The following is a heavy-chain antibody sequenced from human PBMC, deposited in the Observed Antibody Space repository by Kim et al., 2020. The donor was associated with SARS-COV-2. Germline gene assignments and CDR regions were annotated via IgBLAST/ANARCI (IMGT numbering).Heavy chain of an antibody. J-gene: IGHJ5*02. D-gene: IGHD6-13*01. Sequence: SETLSLTCAVYGGSFSGYYWSWIRQPPGKGLEWIGEINHSGSTNYNPSLKSRVTISVDTSKNQFSLKLSSVTDADTAVYYCARGRGAAGTWFDPWGQGTLVTVSS. CDR1: GGSFSGYY. CDR2: INHSGST. V-gene: IGHV4-34*01. CDR3: ARGRGAAGTWFDP.